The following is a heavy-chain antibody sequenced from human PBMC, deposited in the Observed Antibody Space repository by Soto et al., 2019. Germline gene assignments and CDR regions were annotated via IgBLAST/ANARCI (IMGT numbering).Heavy chain of an antibody. D-gene: IGHD4-17*01. V-gene: IGHV3-15*07. CDR1: GFLFSNAW. J-gene: IGHJ4*01. Sequence: GGSLSLSSAASGFLFSNAWINWVRQAPGKGLEWVGRVKSKTDGGTTDFAAPVKGRFAISRDDSKNMVYLEMNSLKTEDTAIYYCTTDSYMTNIIVRFDYWGHGTLVTVSS. CDR2: VKSKTDGGTT. CDR3: TTDSYMTNIIVRFDY.